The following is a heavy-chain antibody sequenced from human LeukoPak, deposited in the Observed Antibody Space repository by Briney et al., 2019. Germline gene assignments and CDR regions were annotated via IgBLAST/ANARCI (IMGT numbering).Heavy chain of an antibody. CDR2: IYYSGST. D-gene: IGHD1-26*01. V-gene: IGHV4-31*03. CDR3: ARGAWELRPNHSAYDY. CDR1: GVSISSGGYY. Sequence: SETLSLTCTVSGVSISSGGYYLSWIRQHPGKGLEWIGYIYYSGSTYYNPSLKSRVTISVDTSKNQFSLKLSSVTAADTAVYYCARGAWELRPNHSAYDYWGQGTLVTVSS. J-gene: IGHJ4*02.